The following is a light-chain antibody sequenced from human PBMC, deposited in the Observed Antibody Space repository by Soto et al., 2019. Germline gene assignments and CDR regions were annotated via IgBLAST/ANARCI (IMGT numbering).Light chain of an antibody. CDR1: QDISNY. CDR3: QHYDNLPLT. J-gene: IGKJ4*01. Sequence: DIQMTQSPSSLSASVGDRVTITCQASQDISNYLNWYQQKPGKAPKLLIYEASNLETGVPSRFSGSGSGTDFTFTISSLQPEDIATYYCQHYDNLPLTFGGGTKVDIK. CDR2: EAS. V-gene: IGKV1-33*01.